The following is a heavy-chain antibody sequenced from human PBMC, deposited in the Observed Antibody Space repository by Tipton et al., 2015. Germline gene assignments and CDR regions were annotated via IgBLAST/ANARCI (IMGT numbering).Heavy chain of an antibody. Sequence: GLVKPSETLSLTCTISGDSIYNNYWTWLRQPPGKGLEWIGFMQYRGHSNLSPPFKGRVTLSVDSSKSQFYLNLASVTADDTAVYFCARDVGGRNQGNDAFDVWGQGTMVTVAS. CDR3: ARDVGGRNQGNDAFDV. V-gene: IGHV4-59*01. CDR2: MQYRGHS. D-gene: IGHD1-1*01. CDR1: GDSIYNNY. J-gene: IGHJ3*01.